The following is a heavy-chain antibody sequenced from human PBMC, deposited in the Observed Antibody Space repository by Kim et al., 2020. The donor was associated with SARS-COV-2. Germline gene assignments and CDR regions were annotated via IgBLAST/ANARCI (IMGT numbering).Heavy chain of an antibody. CDR1: GFNFSSFA. J-gene: IGHJ4*02. CDR2: ISGRGDST. D-gene: IGHD2-2*01. CDR3: AKDDIYCTSTSCYEGPYYFDN. Sequence: GGSLRLSCAASGFNFSSFAMTWVRQAPGKGLEWVSTISGRGDSTFYADSVKGRFTISRDNSKNTMYLQVNSLRAEDTAIYYCAKDDIYCTSTSCYEGPYYFDNWGQGTLVTVSS. V-gene: IGHV3-23*01.